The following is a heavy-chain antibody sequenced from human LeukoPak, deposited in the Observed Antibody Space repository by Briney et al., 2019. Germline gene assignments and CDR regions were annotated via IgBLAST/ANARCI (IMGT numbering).Heavy chain of an antibody. CDR2: IYPGDSES. J-gene: IGHJ3*02. CDR1: GYSFSSYW. Sequence: GESLKISCQGSGYSFSSYWIGWVRQMPGKGLEWMGIIYPGDSESRYSPSFQGQVTISADKSINTAYLQWSSLKASDTAMYFCARRDGTIKGVDMWGQGTMVTVSS. V-gene: IGHV5-51*01. CDR3: ARRDGTIKGVDM. D-gene: IGHD5-24*01.